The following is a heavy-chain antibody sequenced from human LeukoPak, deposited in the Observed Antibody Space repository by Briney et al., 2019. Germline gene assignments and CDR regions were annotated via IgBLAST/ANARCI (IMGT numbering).Heavy chain of an antibody. CDR2: IKNDGSAT. V-gene: IGHV3-74*01. CDR1: GFTFSNYW. D-gene: IGHD3-3*01. CDR3: VSGSLQSGYNFDY. Sequence: GGSLRLSCAASGFTFSNYWMHWIREGPGKGLVWVSHIKNDGSATNYADSVKGRFTSAREKDKNSLYLEMKSERGEDTAVYYCVSGSLQSGYNFDYWGQGALVTVSS. J-gene: IGHJ4*02.